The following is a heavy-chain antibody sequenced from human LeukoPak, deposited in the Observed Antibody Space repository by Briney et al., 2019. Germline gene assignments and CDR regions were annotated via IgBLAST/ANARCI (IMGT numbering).Heavy chain of an antibody. D-gene: IGHD2-2*01. CDR2: ISSSSSTI. V-gene: IGHV3-48*04. CDR3: ARTSAGIVVVPAATAGHLDV. Sequence: GGSLRLCCAASGFTFSSYSMNWVRQAPGKGLEWVSYISSSSSTIYYADSVKGRFTISRDNAKNSLYLQMNSLRAEDTAVYYCARTSAGIVVVPAATAGHLDVWGKGTTVTVSS. J-gene: IGHJ6*04. CDR1: GFTFSSYS.